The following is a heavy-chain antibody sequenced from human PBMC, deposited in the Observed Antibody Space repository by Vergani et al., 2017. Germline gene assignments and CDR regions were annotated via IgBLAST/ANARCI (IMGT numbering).Heavy chain of an antibody. CDR3: ARGMXDRGYSGYDPLYYGMDV. J-gene: IGHJ6*02. Sequence: QVQLVQSGAEVKKPGASVKVSCKASGYTFTSYGISWVRQAPGQGLEWMGWISAYNGNTNYAQKLQGRVTMTTDTSTRTAYMELRSLRSDDTAVYYCARGMXDRGYSGYDPLYYGMDVWGQGTTVTVSS. D-gene: IGHD5-12*01. CDR1: GYTFTSYG. V-gene: IGHV1-18*01. CDR2: ISAYNGNT.